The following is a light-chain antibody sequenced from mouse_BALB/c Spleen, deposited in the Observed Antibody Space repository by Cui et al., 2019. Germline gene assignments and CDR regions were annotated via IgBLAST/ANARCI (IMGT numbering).Light chain of an antibody. V-gene: IGKV17-127*01. Sequence: ETTVTQSPASLSVAPGEKVTIRCITSTDSDDDMNWYQQKPGEPPKLLISEGNTLRPGVPARFSSSGYGTDFVFTIENTRSEDVADYYCLQSDNMPYTFGGGTKLEIK. CDR1: TDSDDD. CDR3: LQSDNMPYT. CDR2: EGN. J-gene: IGKJ2*01.